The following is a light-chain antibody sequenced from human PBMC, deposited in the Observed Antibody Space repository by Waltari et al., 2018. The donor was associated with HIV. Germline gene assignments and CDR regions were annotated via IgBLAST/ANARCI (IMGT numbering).Light chain of an antibody. CDR2: STN. V-gene: IGLV8-61*01. CDR1: SASVSTTSL. Sequence: QTVVTQEPSFSVSHGGTVTLTCGLNSASVSTTSLPTWSQQTPGQAPRPLIYSTNIRSSGVPERFSGSILGNKAALTITGAQADDESDYYCLVHMGHGAWVFGGGTKLTVL. CDR3: LVHMGHGAWV. J-gene: IGLJ3*02.